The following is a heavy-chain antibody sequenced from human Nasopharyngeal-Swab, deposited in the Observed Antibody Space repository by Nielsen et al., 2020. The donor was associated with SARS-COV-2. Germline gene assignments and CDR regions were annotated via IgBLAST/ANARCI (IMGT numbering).Heavy chain of an antibody. CDR3: ARDGRLTSSYYKNYYVDV. D-gene: IGHD3-22*01. Sequence: ASVKVSCKASGYSFTANYIQWVRQVPGQGLEWMGWINPNSGATNYAQKFQGWVTLTRDASIRTAYMDLSRLKSDDTAVYYCARDGRLTSSYYKNYYVDVWGKGTTVTVSS. CDR2: INPNSGAT. CDR1: GYSFTANY. J-gene: IGHJ6*03. V-gene: IGHV1-2*04.